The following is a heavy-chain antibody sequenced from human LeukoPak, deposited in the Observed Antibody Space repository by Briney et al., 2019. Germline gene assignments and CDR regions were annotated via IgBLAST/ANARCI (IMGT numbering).Heavy chain of an antibody. CDR2: INPSDSDT. V-gene: IGHV5-51*01. D-gene: IGHD6-19*01. J-gene: IGHJ4*02. CDR3: ARHVGSSGWYV. Sequence: GESLKTSCKASGYSFTSYWIGWVRQMSGKGLEWMGIINPSDSDTRYSPSFQGQVTISVDKSITTAYLQWSSLKASDTAMYYCARHVGSSGWYVWGQGTLVTVSP. CDR1: GYSFTSYW.